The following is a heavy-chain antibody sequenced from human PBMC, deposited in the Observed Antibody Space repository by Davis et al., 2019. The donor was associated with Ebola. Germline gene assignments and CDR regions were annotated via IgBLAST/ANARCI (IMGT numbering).Heavy chain of an antibody. V-gene: IGHV3-21*01. CDR1: GFTFSSYS. CDR2: ISSSSSYI. CDR3: ARGPGGNAPYYYYGMDV. J-gene: IGHJ6*04. Sequence: GGSLRLSCAASGFTFSSYSMNWVRQAPGKGLEWVSSISSSSSYIYYADSVKGRFTISRDNSKNTLYLQMNSLRDEDTAVYYCARGPGGNAPYYYYGMDVWGKGTTVTVSS. D-gene: IGHD4-23*01.